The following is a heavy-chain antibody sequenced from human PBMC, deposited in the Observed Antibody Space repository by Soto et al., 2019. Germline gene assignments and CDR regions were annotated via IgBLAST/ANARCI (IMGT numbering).Heavy chain of an antibody. CDR3: AKGYYDSSGYPYFDY. J-gene: IGHJ4*02. D-gene: IGHD3-22*01. Sequence: GGSLRLSCAASGFTFSSYAMSWVRQAPGKGLEWVSAISSGRSTYYADSVKGRFTISRDNSKNTLYLQMNSLRAEDTAVYYCAKGYYDSSGYPYFDYWGQGT. CDR2: ISSGRST. V-gene: IGHV3-23*01. CDR1: GFTFSSYA.